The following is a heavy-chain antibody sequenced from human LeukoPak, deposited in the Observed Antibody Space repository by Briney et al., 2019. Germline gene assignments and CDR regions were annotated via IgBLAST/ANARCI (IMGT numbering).Heavy chain of an antibody. J-gene: IGHJ6*02. D-gene: IGHD5-12*01. CDR3: ARDSGYDCPPYGGMDV. CDR2: LSRSSTYI. CDR1: GFIFSSYG. V-gene: IGHV3-21*01. Sequence: NPGGSLRLSCAASGFIFSSYGMNWVRQAPGKGLEWVSSLSRSSTYIYYADSVKGRFTISRDNAKNSLYLQMNSLRAEDTAVYYCARDSGYDCPPYGGMDVWGQGTTVTVSS.